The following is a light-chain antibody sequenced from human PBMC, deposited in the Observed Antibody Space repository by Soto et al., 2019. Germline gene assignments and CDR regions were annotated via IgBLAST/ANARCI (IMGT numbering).Light chain of an antibody. CDR2: AAS. CDR3: LQHNSYPRT. V-gene: IGKV1-9*01. CDR1: QGISSY. J-gene: IGKJ1*01. Sequence: IQLTQSPSSLSASLRNRVAITCRASQGISSYLAWYQQKPGKAPKLLISAASTLQSGVPSRFSGSGSGTDFTLTISSLQPEDFATYYCLQHNSYPRTFGQGTKVDIK.